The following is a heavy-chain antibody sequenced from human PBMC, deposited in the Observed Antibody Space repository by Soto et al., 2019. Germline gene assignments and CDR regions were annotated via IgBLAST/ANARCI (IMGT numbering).Heavy chain of an antibody. Sequence: QVQLVQSGAEVRKPGASVKVSCKTSGYRFTTYGITWVRQAPGQGLEWMGWINSYNGYTDYAQTLQGSITMTTDTSTSTAYMELSSLTSDDTAVYYCARVPVFGVVRFWFDPWGQGTLVTVSS. V-gene: IGHV1-18*04. J-gene: IGHJ5*02. CDR2: INSYNGYT. D-gene: IGHD3-3*01. CDR1: GYRFTTYG. CDR3: ARVPVFGVVRFWFDP.